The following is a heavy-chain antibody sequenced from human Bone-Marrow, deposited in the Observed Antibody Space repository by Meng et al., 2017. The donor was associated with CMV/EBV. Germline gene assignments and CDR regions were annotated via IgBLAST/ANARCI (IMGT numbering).Heavy chain of an antibody. CDR3: ARDYYDFWSGYSAYNY. Sequence: ASVKGSCKASGYTFTSYGISWVRQAPGQGLEWMGWINPNTGATTYALEFQGRVTMTRDTSISTAYMELTRLKSDDTAVYYCARDYYDFWSGYSAYNYWGQGTLVTVSS. J-gene: IGHJ4*02. CDR1: GYTFTSYG. CDR2: INPNTGAT. V-gene: IGHV1-2*02. D-gene: IGHD3-3*01.